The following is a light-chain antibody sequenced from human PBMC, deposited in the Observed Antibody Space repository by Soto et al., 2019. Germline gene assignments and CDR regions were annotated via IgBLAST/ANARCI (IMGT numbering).Light chain of an antibody. V-gene: IGKV1-5*01. J-gene: IGKJ1*01. CDR3: QNYNSYSEE. CDR2: AAS. CDR1: QSISIY. Sequence: DIQITHSPSSLSASVVDRVTITFLASQSISIYLNWYQQKPGKAPKVLIYAASSLQSGVPSRFSGSGSGTEFTLTISSLQPDDFATYYCQNYNSYSEEFGQGTKVDIK.